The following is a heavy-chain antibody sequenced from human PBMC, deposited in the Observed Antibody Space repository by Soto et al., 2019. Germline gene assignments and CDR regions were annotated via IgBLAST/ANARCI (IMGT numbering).Heavy chain of an antibody. J-gene: IGHJ5*02. CDR3: AKEGIAARPRGLVWFDP. CDR2: ISYDGSNK. V-gene: IGHV3-30*18. Sequence: QVQLVESGGGVVQPGRSLRLSCAASGFTFSSYGMHWVRQAPGKGLEWVAVISYDGSNKYYADSVKGRFTISRDNSKNTLYLQMNSLRAEDTAVYYCAKEGIAARPRGLVWFDPWGQGTLVTVSS. D-gene: IGHD6-6*01. CDR1: GFTFSSYG.